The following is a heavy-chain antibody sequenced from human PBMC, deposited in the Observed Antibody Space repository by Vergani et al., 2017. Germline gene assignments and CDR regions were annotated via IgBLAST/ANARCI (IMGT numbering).Heavy chain of an antibody. J-gene: IGHJ4*02. CDR1: GYTFTSYD. D-gene: IGHD2/OR15-2a*01. CDR3: ARGLAIAKTRLGTFGY. CDR2: MNPNSGNT. V-gene: IGHV1-8*01. Sequence: QVQLVQSGAEVKKPGASVKVSCKASGYTFTSYDINWVRQATGQGLEWMGWMNPNSGNTGYAQKFQGRVTMTRNTSISTAYMELSSLRSEDTAVHYCARGLAIAKTRLGTFGYWGQGTLVTVSS.